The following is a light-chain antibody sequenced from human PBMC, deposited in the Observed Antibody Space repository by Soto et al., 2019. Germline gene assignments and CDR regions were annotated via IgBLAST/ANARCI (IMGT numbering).Light chain of an antibody. Sequence: EIEMTQSPATLSVSPGERATLSCRASQSVSSNLAWYQQKPGQAPRLLIYGASTRATGIPARFIGSGSGTEFTLTISSLQSEDFAVYYCQQYNNWPPTFGQGTKVEIK. CDR3: QQYNNWPPT. J-gene: IGKJ1*01. CDR1: QSVSSN. V-gene: IGKV3-15*01. CDR2: GAS.